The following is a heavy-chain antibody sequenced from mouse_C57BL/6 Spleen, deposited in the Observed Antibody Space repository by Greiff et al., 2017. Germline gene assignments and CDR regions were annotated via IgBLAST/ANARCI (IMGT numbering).Heavy chain of an antibody. V-gene: IGHV1-9*01. J-gene: IGHJ3*01. CDR3: ARVDWSWFAY. CDR2: ILPGSGST. CDR1: GYTFTGYW. Sequence: QVQLKQSGAELMKPGASVKLSCKATGYTFTGYWIEWVKQRPGHGLEWIGEILPGSGSTTYNEKFKGKDTFTADTSSNTAYMQLSSLTTEDSAIYYCARVDWSWFAYWGQGTLVTVSA. D-gene: IGHD4-1*01.